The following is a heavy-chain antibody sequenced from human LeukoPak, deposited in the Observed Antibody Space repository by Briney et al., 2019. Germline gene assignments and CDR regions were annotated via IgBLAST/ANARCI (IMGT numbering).Heavy chain of an antibody. J-gene: IGHJ4*02. Sequence: PGGSLRLSCAASGFTFSSYPMYWVRQAPGKGLEYVSGISNDGGSTFYANSVKCRFTISRDNSKNTLYLQMGSLRVEDMAVYYCARLGYSSGWYPPYYFDYWGQGTLVTVSS. CDR2: ISNDGGST. V-gene: IGHV3-64*01. CDR1: GFTFSSYP. D-gene: IGHD6-19*01. CDR3: ARLGYSSGWYPPYYFDY.